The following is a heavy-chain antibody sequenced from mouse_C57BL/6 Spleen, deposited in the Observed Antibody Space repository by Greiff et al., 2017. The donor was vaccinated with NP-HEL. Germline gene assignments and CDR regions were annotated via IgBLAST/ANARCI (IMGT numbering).Heavy chain of an antibody. CDR2: IYPRSGNT. V-gene: IGHV1-81*01. Sequence: QVQLKESGAELARPGASVKLSCKASGYTFTSYGISWVKQRTGQGLEWIGEIYPRSGNTYYNEKFKGKATLTADKSSSTAYMELRSLTSEDSAVYFCARSLTRYFDVWGTGTTVTVSS. CDR1: GYTFTSYG. D-gene: IGHD4-1*01. J-gene: IGHJ1*03. CDR3: ARSLTRYFDV.